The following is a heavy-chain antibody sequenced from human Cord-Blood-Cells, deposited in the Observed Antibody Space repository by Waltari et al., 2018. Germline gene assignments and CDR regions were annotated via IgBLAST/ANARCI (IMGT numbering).Heavy chain of an antibody. CDR3: ARRSLTLNWFDP. V-gene: IGHV1-69*01. D-gene: IGHD1-26*01. CDR1: GGTCSSYA. Sequence: QVQLVQSGAEVKKPGSSVKVSCTASGGTCSSYATRWVRQAPGQGLEWMGGIIPIFGTANYAQKFQGRVTITADESTSTAYMELSSLRSEDTAVYYCARRSLTLNWFDPWGQGTLVTVSS. CDR2: IIPIFGTA. J-gene: IGHJ5*02.